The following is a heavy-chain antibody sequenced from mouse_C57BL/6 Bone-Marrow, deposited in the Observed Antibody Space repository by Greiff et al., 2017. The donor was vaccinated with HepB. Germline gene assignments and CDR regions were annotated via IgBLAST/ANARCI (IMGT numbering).Heavy chain of an antibody. Sequence: ESGPGLVKPSQSLSLTCSVTGYSITSGYYWNWIRQFPGNKLEWMGYISYDGSNNYNPSLKNRISITRDTSKNQFFLKLNSVTTEDTATYYCARGKGGYDGDYFDYWGQGTTLTVSS. D-gene: IGHD2-2*01. CDR2: ISYDGSN. J-gene: IGHJ2*01. CDR3: ARGKGGYDGDYFDY. V-gene: IGHV3-6*01. CDR1: GYSITSGYY.